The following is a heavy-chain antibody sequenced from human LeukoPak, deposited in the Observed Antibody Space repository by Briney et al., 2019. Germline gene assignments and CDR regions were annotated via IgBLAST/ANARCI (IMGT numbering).Heavy chain of an antibody. CDR1: GFTFRCYW. V-gene: IGHV3-74*01. D-gene: IGHD2-15*01. J-gene: IGHJ6*02. CDR3: ARVKDTSYGMDV. CDR2: VNTDGSST. Sequence: GGSLRLSCAASGFTFRCYWMHWVRQAPGKGLVWVSRVNTDGSSTSYADSVKGRFTISRDNAKNTLYLQMNSLRAEDTAVYYCARVKDTSYGMDVWGQGTTLTVSS.